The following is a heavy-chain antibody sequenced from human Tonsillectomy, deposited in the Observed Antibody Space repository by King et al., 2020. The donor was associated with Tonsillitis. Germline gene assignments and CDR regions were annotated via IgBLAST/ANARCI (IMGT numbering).Heavy chain of an antibody. V-gene: IGHV3-21*01. D-gene: IGHD6-19*01. CDR3: ARATILEGIAVSGTSY. CDR1: GFTFSSYS. Sequence: VQLVESGGGLVRPGGSLRLSCAASGFTFSSYSMNWVRQAPGKGLEWVSSTDSISTNIYYADSVKGRFTISRDNAKNSLYLQMNSLRAEDTAVYYCARATILEGIAVSGTSYWGQGTLVTVSS. J-gene: IGHJ4*02. CDR2: TDSISTNI.